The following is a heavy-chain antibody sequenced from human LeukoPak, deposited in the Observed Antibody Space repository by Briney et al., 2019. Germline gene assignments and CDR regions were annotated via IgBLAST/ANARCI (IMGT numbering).Heavy chain of an antibody. Sequence: SETLSLTCTVSGGAINRFYWSWIRQPPGKGLEWIASIYYSVNTHYNPSLKSRVTISVDTSKNQFSLKLSSVTAADTAVYYCARVAELGYCSSTSCSGAFDIWGQGTMVTVSS. J-gene: IGHJ3*02. CDR2: IYYSVNT. CDR3: ARVAELGYCSSTSCSGAFDI. CDR1: GGAINRFY. D-gene: IGHD2-2*01. V-gene: IGHV4-59*01.